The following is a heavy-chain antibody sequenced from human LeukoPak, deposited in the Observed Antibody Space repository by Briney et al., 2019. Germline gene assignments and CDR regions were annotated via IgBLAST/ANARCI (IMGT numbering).Heavy chain of an antibody. CDR3: ARVRYCTNGVCYTNFDY. D-gene: IGHD2-8*01. CDR2: INSDGSST. J-gene: IGHJ4*02. V-gene: IGHV3-74*01. CDR1: GFTFSSYW. Sequence: GGSLRLSCAASGFTFSSYWVHWVRQAPGKGLVWVSRINSDGSSTSYADSVKGRFTISRDNAKNTLYLQMNSLRAEDTAVYYCARVRYCTNGVCYTNFDYWGQGTLVTVSA.